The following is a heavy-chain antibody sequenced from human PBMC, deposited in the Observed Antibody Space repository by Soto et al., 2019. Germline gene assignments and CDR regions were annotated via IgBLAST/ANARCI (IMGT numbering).Heavy chain of an antibody. CDR3: TKVRGDPV. J-gene: IGHJ6*04. V-gene: IGHV3-23*01. CDR2: ISAGRST. Sequence: EVQVLESGGDLVQPGGSLRLSCAASGFTFSNYAMNWVRQAPGKGPEWVSGISAGRSTYYADSVRGRFTISRDNSKSTLFLQMDSLRAEDTALYYCTKVRGDPVWGKGTTVTVSS. CDR1: GFTFSNYA. D-gene: IGHD4-17*01.